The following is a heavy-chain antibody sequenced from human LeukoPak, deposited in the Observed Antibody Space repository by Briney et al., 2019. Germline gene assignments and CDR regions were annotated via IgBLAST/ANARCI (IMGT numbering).Heavy chain of an antibody. J-gene: IGHJ4*02. CDR3: ARGPYSSGWYGCPDY. CDR2: INADNGNT. D-gene: IGHD6-19*01. V-gene: IGHV1-3*01. CDR1: GYTFTGYY. Sequence: ASVKVSCKASGYTFTGYYMHWVRQAPGQSLEWMGWINADNGNTKYSQKFQDRVTISRDTFASTAYMELSSLRSEDTAVYYCARGPYSSGWYGCPDYWGQGTLVTVSS.